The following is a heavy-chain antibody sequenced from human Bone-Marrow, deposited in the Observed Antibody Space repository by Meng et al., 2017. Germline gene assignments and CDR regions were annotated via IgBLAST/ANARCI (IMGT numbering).Heavy chain of an antibody. J-gene: IGHJ4*02. Sequence: QVQLQESGPGLVKPSQTLPLTCTVSGGSISDRSYYWGWIRQPPGKGLEWIGSIYYFGDTFYSPSLRSRVTISVDTSKNQFSLKLSSVTAADTAVFYCARHKGNSYGYLYFDYWGQGILVTVSS. D-gene: IGHD5-18*01. CDR3: ARHKGNSYGYLYFDY. CDR1: GGSISDRSYY. CDR2: IYYFGDT. V-gene: IGHV4-39*01.